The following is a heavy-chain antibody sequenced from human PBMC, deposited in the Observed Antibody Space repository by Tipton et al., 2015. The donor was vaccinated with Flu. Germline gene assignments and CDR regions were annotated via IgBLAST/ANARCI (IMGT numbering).Heavy chain of an antibody. CDR1: GGSMSSFY. CDR3: ARGSGSGTYVIFYF. D-gene: IGHD3-10*01. J-gene: IGHJ4*02. Sequence: TLSLTCTVSGGSMSSFYWTWIRQPAGKGLEWIGRMYVSGSTKYNPSLKSRVTMSVDTPKNQFSLNLSSVTAADTAVYYCARGSGSGTYVIFYFWGQGTLVTVSS. CDR2: MYVSGST. V-gene: IGHV4-4*07.